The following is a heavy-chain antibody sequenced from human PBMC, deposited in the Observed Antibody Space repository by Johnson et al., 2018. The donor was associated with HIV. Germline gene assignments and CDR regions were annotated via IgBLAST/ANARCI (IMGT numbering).Heavy chain of an antibody. CDR3: AKGFTLDSGAFEI. J-gene: IGHJ3*02. D-gene: IGHD2-15*01. CDR1: GFTFSSYA. CDR2: ISYDGSNK. V-gene: IGHV3-30-3*01. Sequence: QVQLVESGGGVVQPGRSLRLSCAASGFTFSSYAMHWVRQAPGKGLEWVAVISYDGSNKYYADSVKGRFTISRDNSKNTLYLQMNSLRAEDTAVYYCAKGFTLDSGAFEIWGQGTMVTVSS.